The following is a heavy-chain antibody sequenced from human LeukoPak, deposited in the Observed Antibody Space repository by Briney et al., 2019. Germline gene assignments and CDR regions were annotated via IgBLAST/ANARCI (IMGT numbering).Heavy chain of an antibody. Sequence: ASVKVSCKASGYTFTGYYMHGVRQAPGQGLEWMGWINPNSGGTNYAQKFQGRVTMTRDTSISTAYMELSRLRSDDTAVYYCARDQGLRFLEWFTDYWGQGTLVTVSS. J-gene: IGHJ4*02. V-gene: IGHV1-2*02. D-gene: IGHD3-3*01. CDR3: ARDQGLRFLEWFTDY. CDR1: GYTFTGYY. CDR2: INPNSGGT.